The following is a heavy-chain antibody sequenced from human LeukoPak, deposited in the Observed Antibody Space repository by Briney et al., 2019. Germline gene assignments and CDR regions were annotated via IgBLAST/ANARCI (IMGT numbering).Heavy chain of an antibody. J-gene: IGHJ4*02. D-gene: IGHD5-12*01. V-gene: IGHV4-39*01. CDR1: GGSISSSSPYY. Sequence: SETLSLTCTVSGGSISSSSPYYWGWIRQPPGKGLEWIGSMYYSGSTYYNPSLKSRVNIFVDTSKNQFSLKVRSVAAADTAVYYCVKHTHSGYDLSHWGQGTLVTVSS. CDR3: VKHTHSGYDLSH. CDR2: MYYSGST.